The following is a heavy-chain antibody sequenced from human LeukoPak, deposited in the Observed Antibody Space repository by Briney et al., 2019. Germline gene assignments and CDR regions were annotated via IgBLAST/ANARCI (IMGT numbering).Heavy chain of an antibody. J-gene: IGHJ4*02. CDR2: IYYSGST. V-gene: IGHV4-59*07. Sequence: PSDTLSLTCTVSGGSISSYYWSWIRQPPGKGLEWIGYIYYSGSTNYNPSLKSRVTISVDTSKNQFSLKLSSVTAADTAVYYCARAGYSGYDLGEFDYWGQGTLVTVSS. CDR3: ARAGYSGYDLGEFDY. CDR1: GGSISSYY. D-gene: IGHD5-12*01.